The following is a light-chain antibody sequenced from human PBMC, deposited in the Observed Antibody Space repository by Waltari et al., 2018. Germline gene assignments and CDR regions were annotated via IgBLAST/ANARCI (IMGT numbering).Light chain of an antibody. Sequence: EIVLTQSPATMSLAPGERATLSCRAIQSIDIYLGWYQQKPGQAPRLLIYDTSKRATGIPARFRGSGSGADFTLTISSLEPEDFAVYYCQQRSRWPLTFGQGTRLEIK. J-gene: IGKJ5*01. CDR1: QSIDIY. V-gene: IGKV3-11*01. CDR3: QQRSRWPLT. CDR2: DTS.